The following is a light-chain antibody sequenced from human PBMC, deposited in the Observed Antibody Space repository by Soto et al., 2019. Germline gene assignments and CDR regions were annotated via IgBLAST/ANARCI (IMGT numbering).Light chain of an antibody. CDR1: GSDIGGYNH. Sequence: QSALTQPASVSGSLGQSITISCTGTGSDIGGYNHVSWYQHHPGKAPKLIIYEVTNRPSGVSNRFSGSKSGNTASLTISGLQAEDEADYYCSSYTTSTAYVFATVTKLTVL. V-gene: IGLV2-14*01. CDR2: EVT. CDR3: SSYTTSTAYV. J-gene: IGLJ1*01.